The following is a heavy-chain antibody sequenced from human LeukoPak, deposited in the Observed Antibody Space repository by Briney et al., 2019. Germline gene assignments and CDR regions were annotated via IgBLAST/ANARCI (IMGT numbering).Heavy chain of an antibody. V-gene: IGHV4-4*02. CDR3: ARGETGYSTSWYY. J-gene: IGHJ4*02. CDR2: IYHSGTT. D-gene: IGHD6-13*01. Sequence: SGTLSLTCAVSGGSISSNYWWSWVRQPPGKGLEWIGEIYHSGTTNYNPSLKSRVTISVDNSKNQFSLRLNSVTAADTGVYYCARGETGYSTSWYYWGQGTPVTVSS. CDR1: GGSISSNYW.